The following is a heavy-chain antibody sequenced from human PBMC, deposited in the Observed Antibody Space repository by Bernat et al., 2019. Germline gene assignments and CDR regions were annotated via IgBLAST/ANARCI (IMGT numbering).Heavy chain of an antibody. CDR1: GYTFTSYA. CDR3: ARVGVVAATRYYYYYMDV. D-gene: IGHD2-15*01. Sequence: QVQLVQSGAEVKKPGASVKVSCKASGYTFTSYAMHWVRQAPGQRLEWMGWINAGNGNTKYSQQFQGRVTITRDTSASTAYMELSSLRSEDTAVYYCARVGVVAATRYYYYYMDVWGKGTTVTVSS. V-gene: IGHV1-3*01. J-gene: IGHJ6*03. CDR2: INAGNGNT.